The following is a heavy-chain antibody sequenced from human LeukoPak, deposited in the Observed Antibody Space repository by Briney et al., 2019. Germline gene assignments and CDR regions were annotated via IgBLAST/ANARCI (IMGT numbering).Heavy chain of an antibody. CDR2: INPNSGGT. V-gene: IGHV1-2*02. Sequence: GASVKVSCKASGYTFTGYYMHWVRQAPGQGLEWMGWINPNSGGTNYAQKFQGRVTMTRDTSISTAYMELSRLRSDDTAVYYCARAIPGGSYYFDYWGQGTLVTVSS. CDR3: ARAIPGGSYYFDY. CDR1: GYTFTGYY. D-gene: IGHD1-26*01. J-gene: IGHJ4*02.